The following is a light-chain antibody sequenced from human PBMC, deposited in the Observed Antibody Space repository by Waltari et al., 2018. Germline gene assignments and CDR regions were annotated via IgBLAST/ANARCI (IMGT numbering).Light chain of an antibody. Sequence: QSVLTQPPSASGTPGQRVAISCSGTRSNIGSNSVHWYQQLPGTAPKLLTHSNNRRPSGVPDRFSGPKSGTSACLAISGLQSEDEAHYYCAAWDASLNGWVFGGGTKLTVL. CDR3: AAWDASLNGWV. CDR1: RSNIGSNS. V-gene: IGLV1-44*01. CDR2: SNN. J-gene: IGLJ3*02.